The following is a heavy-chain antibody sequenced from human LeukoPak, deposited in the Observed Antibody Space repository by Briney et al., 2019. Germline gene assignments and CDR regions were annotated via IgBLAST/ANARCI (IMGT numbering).Heavy chain of an antibody. CDR1: GFTFSSYA. Sequence: PGGSLRLSCAASGFTFSSYAMSWARQAPGKGLEWVSAISGSGGSTYYADSVKGRFTISRGNSKNTLYLQMNSLRAEDTAVYYCALQGQQLGWFDPWGQGTLVTVSS. CDR3: ALQGQQLGWFDP. CDR2: ISGSGGST. D-gene: IGHD6-13*01. J-gene: IGHJ5*02. V-gene: IGHV3-23*01.